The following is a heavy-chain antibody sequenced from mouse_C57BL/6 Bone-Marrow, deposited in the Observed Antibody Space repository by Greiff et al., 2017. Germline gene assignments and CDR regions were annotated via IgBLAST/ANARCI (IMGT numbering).Heavy chain of an antibody. Sequence: EVKLMESGPGLVKPSQSLSLTCSVTGYSITSGYYWNWIRQFPGNKLEWMGDISYDGSNNYNPSLKNRISITRYTSKNQFFLKLNSVTTEDTATYYCAREGILYWYCDVWGTGTTVTVSS. CDR2: ISYDGSN. CDR3: AREGILYWYCDV. J-gene: IGHJ1*03. D-gene: IGHD1-1*01. V-gene: IGHV3-6*01. CDR1: GYSITSGYY.